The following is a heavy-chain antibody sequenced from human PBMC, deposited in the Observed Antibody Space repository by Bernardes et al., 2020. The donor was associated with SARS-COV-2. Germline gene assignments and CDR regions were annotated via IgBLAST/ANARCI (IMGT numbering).Heavy chain of an antibody. Sequence: GGSLRLSCAASGFTVSSNYMSWVRQAPGKGLEWVSVIYSGGSTYYADSMKGRFTISRDNSKNTLYLQINSLRAEDTAVYYCARESGAYPYYFDYWGQGTLVTVSS. V-gene: IGHV3-66*01. CDR1: GFTVSSNY. D-gene: IGHD1-26*01. CDR3: ARESGAYPYYFDY. J-gene: IGHJ4*02. CDR2: IYSGGST.